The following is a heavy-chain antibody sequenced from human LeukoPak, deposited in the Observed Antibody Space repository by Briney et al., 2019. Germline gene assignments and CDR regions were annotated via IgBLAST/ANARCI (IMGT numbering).Heavy chain of an antibody. J-gene: IGHJ4*02. CDR3: ARDSYRALEY. CDR2: LNQDGTET. D-gene: IGHD1-14*01. CDR1: GFIFDSHW. Sequence: GGSLRLSCAASGFIFDSHWMSWVRHAPGKGLEWVAHLNQDGTETYYADSVRGRFTISRDNAKSSLYLQMNGLRADDTAVYYCARDSYRALEYWGQGALVTVSS. V-gene: IGHV3-7*01.